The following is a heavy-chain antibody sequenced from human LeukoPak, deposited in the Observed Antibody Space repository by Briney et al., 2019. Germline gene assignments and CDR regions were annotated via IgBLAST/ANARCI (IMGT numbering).Heavy chain of an antibody. D-gene: IGHD6-6*01. CDR3: ARVAPSSSSGDY. CDR2: INPSGGST. J-gene: IGHJ4*02. CDR1: GYTFTSYY. Sequence: ASVKVSCKASGYTFTSYYMHWVRQAPGQGLEWMGIINPSGGSTSYAQKFQGRVTITADESTSTAYMELSSLRSEDTAVYYCARVAPSSSSGDYWGQGTLVTVSS. V-gene: IGHV1-46*01.